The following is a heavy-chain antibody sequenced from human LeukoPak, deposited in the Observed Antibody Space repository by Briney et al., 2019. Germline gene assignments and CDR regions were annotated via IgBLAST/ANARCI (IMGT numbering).Heavy chain of an antibody. CDR2: IYYSGST. CDR1: GGSISSGGYY. V-gene: IGHV4-31*03. CDR3: AGAGCSSTSCYNPFDY. Sequence: SETLSLTCTVSGGSISSGGYYWSWIRQHPGKGLEWIGYIYYSGSTYYNPSLKSRVTISVDTSKNQFSLKLSSVTAADTAVYYCAGAGCSSTSCYNPFDYWGQGTLVTVSS. D-gene: IGHD2-2*01. J-gene: IGHJ4*02.